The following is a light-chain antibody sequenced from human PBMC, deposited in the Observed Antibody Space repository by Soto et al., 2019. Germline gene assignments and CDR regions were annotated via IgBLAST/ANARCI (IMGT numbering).Light chain of an antibody. CDR2: GAS. CDR1: ETVATN. CDR3: QQYFEWPPMT. V-gene: IGKV3-15*01. Sequence: EVLMTQSPATLSVSPGEKATLSCWASETVATNLAWYQQKPGHAPRLLISGASTRAAWISDRFRGSGSGTEFTLTISSLRSEDSGIYYCQQYFEWPPMTFGQGTKVEI. J-gene: IGKJ1*01.